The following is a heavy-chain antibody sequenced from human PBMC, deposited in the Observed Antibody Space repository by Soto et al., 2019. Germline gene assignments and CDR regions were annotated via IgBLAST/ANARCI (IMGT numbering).Heavy chain of an antibody. CDR3: ARSIAVSNYYYYGMDV. Sequence: SETLSLTCAVYGGSFSGYYWSWIRQPPGKGLEWIGEINHSGSTNYNPSLKSRVTISVDTSKNQFSLKLGSVTAADTAVYYCARSIAVSNYYYYGMDVWGQGTTVTVSS. D-gene: IGHD6-19*01. V-gene: IGHV4-34*01. CDR2: INHSGST. J-gene: IGHJ6*02. CDR1: GGSFSGYY.